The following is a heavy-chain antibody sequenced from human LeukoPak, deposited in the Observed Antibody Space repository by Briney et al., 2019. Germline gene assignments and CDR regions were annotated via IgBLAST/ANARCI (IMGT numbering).Heavy chain of an antibody. Sequence: VSVKVSCKASGHTFTSYAMNWVRQAPGQGLEWMGWINTNTGNPTYAQGFTGRFVFSLDTSVSTAYYCARDKAWGMVRGAYDYWGQGTLVTVSS. J-gene: IGHJ4*02. V-gene: IGHV7-4-1*01. CDR2: INTNTGNP. D-gene: IGHD3-10*01. CDR3: Y. CDR1: GHTFTSYA.